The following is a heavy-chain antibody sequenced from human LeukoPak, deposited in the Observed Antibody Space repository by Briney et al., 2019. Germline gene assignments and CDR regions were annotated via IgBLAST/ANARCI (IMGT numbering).Heavy chain of an antibody. CDR1: GFTFDDYG. J-gene: IGHJ4*02. V-gene: IGHV3-20*04. Sequence: GGSLRLSCAASGFTFDDYGMSWVRQAPGKGLEWVSGINWNGGSTGYADSVKGRFTISRDNAKNSLYLQMNSLRAEDTALYYCARDTIEYSSSPGLGYWGQGTLVTVSS. CDR2: INWNGGST. CDR3: ARDTIEYSSSPGLGY. D-gene: IGHD6-6*01.